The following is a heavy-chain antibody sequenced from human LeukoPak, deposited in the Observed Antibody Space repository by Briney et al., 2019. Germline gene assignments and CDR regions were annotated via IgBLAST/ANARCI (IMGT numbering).Heavy chain of an antibody. J-gene: IGHJ4*02. CDR2: INHSGST. CDR3: ARGSDTAAGLY. V-gene: IGHV4-34*01. D-gene: IGHD6-13*01. Sequence: PSETLSLTCAVYGGSFSGYYWSWIRQPPGKGLEWIGEINHSGSTNYNPSLKSRVSISVDSSKNQFSLKLSSVTAADTAVYYCARGSDTAAGLYWGQGTLVTVSS. CDR1: GGSFSGYY.